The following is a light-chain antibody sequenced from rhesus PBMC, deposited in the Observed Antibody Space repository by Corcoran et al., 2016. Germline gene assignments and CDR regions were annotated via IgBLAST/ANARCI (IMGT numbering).Light chain of an antibody. CDR1: QGISSW. J-gene: IGKJ3*01. CDR2: APS. V-gene: IGKV1-18*01. CDR3: QQGYNTPFT. Sequence: DIQMTQSPSSLSASVGDKVTITCRASQGISSWLAWYQQKPGKAPKLLIYAPSSLKSGVPSRFSGRGSGTDYTLTISSLQPEDFATYYCQQGYNTPFTFGPGTKLDIK.